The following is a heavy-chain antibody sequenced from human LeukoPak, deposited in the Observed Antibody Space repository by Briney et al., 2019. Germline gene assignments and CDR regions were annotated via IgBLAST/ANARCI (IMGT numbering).Heavy chain of an antibody. V-gene: IGHV3-21*04. D-gene: IGHD5-12*01. CDR3: AKGLFSGYDKYLDS. J-gene: IGHJ4*02. CDR1: GFAFETYT. Sequence: KIGGSLRLSCVASGFAFETYTMNWVRQAPGKGLEWVSFISSTSSDINYADSVRDRFTISRDNAKNSLFLQMDSLRVEDTAVYYCAKGLFSGYDKYLDSWGQGTLVTVSS. CDR2: ISSTSSDI.